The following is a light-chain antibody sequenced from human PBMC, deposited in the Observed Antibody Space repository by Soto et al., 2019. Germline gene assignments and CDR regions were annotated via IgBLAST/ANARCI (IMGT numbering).Light chain of an antibody. CDR2: RNN. Sequence: QSVLTQPPSASGTPGQRVTISCSGGNSNIGTNTVNWYQHLPGSAPNLLIYRNNQRPAGVPDRFSGSKSGTSASLAISGLQPDDEADYYCEAWDGSLNVVLFGGGTKLTVL. V-gene: IGLV1-44*01. J-gene: IGLJ2*01. CDR3: EAWDGSLNVVL. CDR1: NSNIGTNT.